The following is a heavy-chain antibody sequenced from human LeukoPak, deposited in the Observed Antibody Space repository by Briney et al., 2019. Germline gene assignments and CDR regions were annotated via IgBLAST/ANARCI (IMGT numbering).Heavy chain of an antibody. J-gene: IGHJ4*02. Sequence: GGFLRLSCAASGFTFSSYAMHWVRQAPGKGLEWVAVISYDGSNKYYADSVKGRFTISRDNSKNTLYLQMNSLRSDDTAAYYCARGYSYLFDYWGQGTLVTVSS. CDR1: GFTFSSYA. D-gene: IGHD5-18*01. CDR3: ARGYSYLFDY. CDR2: ISYDGSNK. V-gene: IGHV3-30*03.